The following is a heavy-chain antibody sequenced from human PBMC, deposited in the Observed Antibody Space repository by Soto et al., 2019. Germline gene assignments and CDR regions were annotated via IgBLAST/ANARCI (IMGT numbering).Heavy chain of an antibody. CDR2: IGGYNGNT. J-gene: IGHJ4*02. D-gene: IGHD4-17*01. CDR1: GYMFSSHG. Sequence: GASVKVSGKASGYMFSSHGVNWVRRAPGQGLEWMGWIGGYNGNTNYAQKFQGRVTMTTDTSTNTAYMELRSLRSDDMAMYYCASWAGQARDFGGTSDYWGQGTLVTVYS. CDR3: ASWAGQARDFGGTSDY. V-gene: IGHV1-18*03.